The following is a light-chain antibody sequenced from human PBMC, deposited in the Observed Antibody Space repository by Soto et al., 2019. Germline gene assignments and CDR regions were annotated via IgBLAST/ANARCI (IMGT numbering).Light chain of an antibody. CDR2: DTS. Sequence: DILMTQSPSSLSASVGDRVTLTCQASQDISNYLNWYQHKPGKAPKLLIYDTSNLQTGVPSRFSGTGYGTDFTFTISSLQPEDIATYYCQQYDVLPYNFGQGTKLEIK. CDR3: QQYDVLPYN. J-gene: IGKJ2*01. CDR1: QDISNY. V-gene: IGKV1-33*01.